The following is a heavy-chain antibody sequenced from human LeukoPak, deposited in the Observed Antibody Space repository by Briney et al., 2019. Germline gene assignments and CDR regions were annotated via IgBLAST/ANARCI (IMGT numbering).Heavy chain of an antibody. CDR2: MNPNSGNT. CDR3: ARANWPYYYYYMDV. V-gene: IGHV1-18*01. J-gene: IGHJ6*03. CDR1: GYTFTSYD. Sequence: ASVKVSCKASGYTFTSYDINWVRQATGQGLEWMGWMNPNSGNTNYAQKLQGRVTMTTDTSTSTAYMELRSLRSDDTAVYYCARANWPYYYYYMDVWGKGTTVTVSS. D-gene: IGHD1-1*01.